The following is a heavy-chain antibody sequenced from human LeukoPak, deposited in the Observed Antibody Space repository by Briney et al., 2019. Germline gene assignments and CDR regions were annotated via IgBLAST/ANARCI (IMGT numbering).Heavy chain of an antibody. V-gene: IGHV3-21*01. D-gene: IGHD3-9*01. Sequence: KSGGSLRLSCAASGFTFSSYSMNWVRQAPGKGLEWVSSISSSSSYIYYADSVKGRFTISRDNAKNSLYLQMNSLRAEDTAVYYCVRDYENLTGSKTRFHYWGQGTLVTVSS. CDR2: ISSSSSYI. CDR1: GFTFSSYS. J-gene: IGHJ4*02. CDR3: VRDYENLTGSKTRFHY.